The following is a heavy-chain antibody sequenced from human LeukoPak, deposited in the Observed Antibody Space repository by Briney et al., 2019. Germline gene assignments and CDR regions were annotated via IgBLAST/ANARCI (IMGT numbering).Heavy chain of an antibody. CDR2: IKSKTDGGTT. D-gene: IGHD4-17*01. Sequence: PGGSLRLSCGASGFTFSKPWMSWVRQAPGKGLEWVGGIKSKTDGGTTDYAAPVKGRFSISRDDSKNTLYLQMNSLKTEDTAVYYCTTKGDYEGLADYWGQGTLVTVSS. V-gene: IGHV3-15*01. CDR3: TTKGDYEGLADY. CDR1: GFTFSKPW. J-gene: IGHJ4*02.